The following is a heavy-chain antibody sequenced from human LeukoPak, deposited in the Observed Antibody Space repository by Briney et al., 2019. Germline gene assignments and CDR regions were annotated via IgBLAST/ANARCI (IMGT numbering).Heavy chain of an antibody. CDR3: ARTKYYYGSGSYYGYYFDY. CDR1: GVSISSYY. J-gene: IGHJ4*02. Sequence: SETLSLTCTVSGVSISSYYWSWIRQPPGKGLEWIGYIYYSGSTNYNPSLKSRVTISVDTSKNQFSLKLSSVTAADTAVYYCARTKYYYGSGSYYGYYFDYWGQGTQVTVSS. V-gene: IGHV4-59*01. CDR2: IYYSGST. D-gene: IGHD3-10*01.